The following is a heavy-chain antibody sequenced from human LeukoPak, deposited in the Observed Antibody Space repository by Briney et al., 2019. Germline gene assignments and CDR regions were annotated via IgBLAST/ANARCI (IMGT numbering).Heavy chain of an antibody. J-gene: IGHJ4*02. CDR3: ARGYCTNGVCSTFEY. V-gene: IGHV3-30-3*01. CDR2: ISYDGSNK. Sequence: GGSLRLSCAASGFSFSTDAMHWVRQAPGQGLEWVAVISYDGSNKYYADSVTGRFIISRDNSKNTLYPQMNSLRAEDTAVYYCARGYCTNGVCSTFEYWGQGTLVTVSS. D-gene: IGHD2-8*01. CDR1: GFSFSTDA.